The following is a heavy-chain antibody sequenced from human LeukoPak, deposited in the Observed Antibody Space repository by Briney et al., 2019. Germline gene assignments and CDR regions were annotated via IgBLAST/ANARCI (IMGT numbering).Heavy chain of an antibody. J-gene: IGHJ3*02. D-gene: IGHD6-13*01. CDR3: AKSITAAGTYAFDI. CDR1: GFTFSSYA. CDR2: MRGNGGST. Sequence: GGSLRPSCAASGFTFSSYAMSWVRQAPGKGLEWVSAMRGNGGSTEYVDSVRGRFIISRDNSRNTLYLQMNSLRAEDTAVYYCAKSITAAGTYAFDIWGQGTVVTVSS. V-gene: IGHV3-23*01.